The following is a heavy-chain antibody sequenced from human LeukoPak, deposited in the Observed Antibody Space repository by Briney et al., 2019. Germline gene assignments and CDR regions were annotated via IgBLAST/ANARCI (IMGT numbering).Heavy chain of an antibody. D-gene: IGHD3-22*01. J-gene: IGHJ4*02. CDR1: GFTFSSYG. V-gene: IGHV3-30*02. CDR3: AKDQVYYYDSSGYYTFDY. CDR2: IRYDGSNK. Sequence: PGGSLRLSCAASGFTFSSYGMHWVRQAPGKGLEWVAFIRYDGSNKYYADSVKGRFTISRDNSKNTLYLQMNSLRAEDTAVYYCAKDQVYYYDSSGYYTFDYWGQGTLVTVSS.